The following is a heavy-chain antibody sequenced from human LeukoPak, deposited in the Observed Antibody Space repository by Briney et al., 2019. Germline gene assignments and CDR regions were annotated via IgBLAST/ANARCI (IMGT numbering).Heavy chain of an antibody. J-gene: IGHJ6*02. CDR2: INHSGST. V-gene: IGHV4-34*01. CDR1: GGSFSGYY. D-gene: IGHD3-16*02. CDR3: ARGLGLHYDYVWGSYPRALDV. Sequence: SETLSLTCAVYGGSFSGYYWSWIRQPPGKGLEWIGEINHSGSTNYNPSLKSRVTISVDTSKNQFSLKLNSVTAADTAVYYCARGLGLHYDYVWGSYPRALDVWGQGTTVTVSS.